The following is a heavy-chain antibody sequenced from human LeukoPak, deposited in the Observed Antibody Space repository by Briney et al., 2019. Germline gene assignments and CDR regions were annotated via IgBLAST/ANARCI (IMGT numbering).Heavy chain of an antibody. CDR2: IWYDGSNK. Sequence: AGGSLRLSCAASGFTFSSYGMHWLRQAPGKGLEWMAVIWYDGSNKYYADSVKGRFTISKDSAKNTLYLQMNSLRTEDTALYYCARDAYYYDNSAGFDIWGQGTMVTVSS. V-gene: IGHV3-33*01. CDR3: ARDAYYYDNSAGFDI. D-gene: IGHD3-22*01. J-gene: IGHJ3*02. CDR1: GFTFSSYG.